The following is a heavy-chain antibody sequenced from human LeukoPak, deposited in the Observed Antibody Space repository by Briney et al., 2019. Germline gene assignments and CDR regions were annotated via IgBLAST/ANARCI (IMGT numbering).Heavy chain of an antibody. D-gene: IGHD2-15*01. CDR2: ITSRGSTK. Sequence: GGSLRLSCAVSGFTFSSYEMNWVRQAPGKGLEWVSYITSRGSTKYYADSVKGRFTISRDNAKNSLYLQMNSLRAEDTAVYYCASESIYCSGGSCYPYYFDYWGQGTLVTVSS. V-gene: IGHV3-48*03. CDR1: GFTFSSYE. J-gene: IGHJ4*02. CDR3: ASESIYCSGGSCYPYYFDY.